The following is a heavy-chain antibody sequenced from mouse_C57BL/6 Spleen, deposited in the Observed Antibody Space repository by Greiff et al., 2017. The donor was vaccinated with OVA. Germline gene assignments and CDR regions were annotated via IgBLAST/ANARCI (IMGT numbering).Heavy chain of an antibody. J-gene: IGHJ2*01. V-gene: IGHV1-50*01. CDR2: IDPSDSYT. D-gene: IGHD1-1*01. CDR1: GYTFTSYW. Sequence: LVESGAELVKPGASVKLSCKASGYTFTSYWMQWVKQRPGQGLEWIGEIDPSDSYTNYNQKFKGKATLTVDTSSSTAYMQLSSLTSEDSAVYYCASSLYYGSSGGYFDYWGQGTTLTVSS. CDR3: ASSLYYGSSGGYFDY.